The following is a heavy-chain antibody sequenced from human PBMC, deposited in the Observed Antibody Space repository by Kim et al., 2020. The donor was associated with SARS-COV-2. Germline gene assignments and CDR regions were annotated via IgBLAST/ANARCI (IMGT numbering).Heavy chain of an antibody. V-gene: IGHV4-34*01. J-gene: IGHJ6*03. CDR1: GGSFSGYY. D-gene: IGHD6-13*01. CDR3: ARGRSSSSWTYYYYYMDV. CDR2: INHSGST. Sequence: SETLSLTCAVYGGSFSGYYWSWIRQPPRKGLEWIGEINHSGSTNYNPSLKSRVTISVDTSKNQFSLKLSSVTAADTAVYYCARGRSSSSWTYYYYYMDVWGKGTTVTVSS.